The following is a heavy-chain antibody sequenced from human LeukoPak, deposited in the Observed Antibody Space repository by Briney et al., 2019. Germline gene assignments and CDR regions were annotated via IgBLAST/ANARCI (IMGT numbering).Heavy chain of an antibody. V-gene: IGHV1-8*03. CDR1: GYTFTGYY. Sequence: ASVKVSCKASGYTFTGYYMHWVRQAPGQGLEWMGWIGSYNGNTNYAQKLQGRVTITRNTSISTAYMELSSLRSEDTAVYYCAVTYSRDYWGQGTLVTVSS. CDR2: IGSYNGNT. CDR3: AVTYSRDY. J-gene: IGHJ4*02. D-gene: IGHD6-13*01.